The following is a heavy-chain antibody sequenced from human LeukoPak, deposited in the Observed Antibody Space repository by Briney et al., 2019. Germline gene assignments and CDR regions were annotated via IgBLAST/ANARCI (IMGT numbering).Heavy chain of an antibody. J-gene: IGHJ3*02. CDR2: ISSSSSYI. V-gene: IGHV3-21*01. CDR1: GFTFSSYS. CDR3: ARDYYGGNTHDAFDI. Sequence: GGSLRLSCAASGFTFSSYSMNWVRQAPGKGLEWVSSISSSSSYIYYADSVKGRFTISRDNAKNTLYLQMNSLRAEDTAVYYCARDYYGGNTHDAFDIWGQGTMVTVSS. D-gene: IGHD4-23*01.